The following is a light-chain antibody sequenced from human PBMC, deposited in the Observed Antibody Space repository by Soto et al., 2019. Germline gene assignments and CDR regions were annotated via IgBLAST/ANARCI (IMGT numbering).Light chain of an antibody. CDR2: GNS. Sequence: QSVLTQPPSVSGAPGQRVTISCTGSSSNIGAGYNVHWYQQLPGTAPKLLIFGNSNRPSGLTDRFSGSKSGTSASLAITGLQAEDEAVYEGQSYGRSMSSRVFGVGTKLTVL. CDR1: SSNIGAGYN. CDR3: QSYGRSMSSRV. V-gene: IGLV1-40*01. J-gene: IGLJ3*02.